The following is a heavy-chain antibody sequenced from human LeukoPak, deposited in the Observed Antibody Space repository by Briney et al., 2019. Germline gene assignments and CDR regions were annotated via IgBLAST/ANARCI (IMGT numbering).Heavy chain of an antibody. CDR2: MTGGGTT. V-gene: IGHV3-23*01. D-gene: IGHD3-3*01. CDR1: GFSFTSYA. J-gene: IGHJ3*02. Sequence: PGGSLRLSCVGSGFSFTSYAVSWVRQAPGKGLEWVSGMTGGGTTYYADSVKGRFVISRDNSKNTVYLQMNSLRAEDTALYFCAKDSPYIGIFGVVNAFDIWGQGTMVTVSS. CDR3: AKDSPYIGIFGVVNAFDI.